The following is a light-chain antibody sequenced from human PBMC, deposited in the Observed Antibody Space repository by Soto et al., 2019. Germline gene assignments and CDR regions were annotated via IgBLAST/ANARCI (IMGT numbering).Light chain of an antibody. Sequence: QSVLTQPPSVSGAPGQRVTISCTGSSSNIGTGYDVHWYQQLPGTAPKLLIYSNSNRPSGVPDRFSSSKSGTSASLAITGLQAEDEADYYCQSFDSSRFYVFGTGTKVTVL. CDR3: QSFDSSRFYV. V-gene: IGLV1-40*01. J-gene: IGLJ1*01. CDR2: SNS. CDR1: SSNIGTGYD.